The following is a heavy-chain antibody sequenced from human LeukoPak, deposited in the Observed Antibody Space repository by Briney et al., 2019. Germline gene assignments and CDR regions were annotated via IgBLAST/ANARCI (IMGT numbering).Heavy chain of an antibody. V-gene: IGHV3-74*01. CDR1: GFTFSSYW. Sequence: PGGSLRLSCAASGFTFSSYWMHWVRQAPEKGLVWVSRINSDGSSTSYADSVKGRFTISRDNDKNTLYQQMNSLRAEDTAVYYCAREGAYYDSSGYYYYYYMDVWGKGTTVTVSS. CDR2: INSDGSST. J-gene: IGHJ6*03. CDR3: AREGAYYDSSGYYYYYYMDV. D-gene: IGHD3-22*01.